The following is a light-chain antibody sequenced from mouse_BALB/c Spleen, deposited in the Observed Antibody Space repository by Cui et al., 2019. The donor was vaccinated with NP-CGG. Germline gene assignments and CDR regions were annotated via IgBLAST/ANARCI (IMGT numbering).Light chain of an antibody. J-gene: IGLJ1*01. CDR3: ALWYSNHWV. V-gene: IGLV1*01. Sequence: QDVVTQESALTTSPGETVTLTCRPSTGAVTTSNYANWVQEKPDHLFTGLIGGTNNRAPGVPARFSGSLIGDKAVLTITGAQTEDEAIYFCALWYSNHWVFGGGTKLTVL. CDR2: GTN. CDR1: TGAVTTSNY.